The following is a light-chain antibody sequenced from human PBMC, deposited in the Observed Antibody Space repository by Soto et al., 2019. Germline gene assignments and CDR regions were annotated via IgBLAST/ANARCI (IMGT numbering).Light chain of an antibody. Sequence: EIVMTQSPATLSVAPGERATLSCRASQDVRTNLVWYQRKPGQPPRLRLYDASQRAANVSARFSGSGFGTEFTRTIGSLQSADFEFYFCHQHNKWSYTIGGGTTVEI. CDR3: HQHNKWSYT. V-gene: IGKV3-15*01. J-gene: IGKJ4*01. CDR2: DAS. CDR1: QDVRTN.